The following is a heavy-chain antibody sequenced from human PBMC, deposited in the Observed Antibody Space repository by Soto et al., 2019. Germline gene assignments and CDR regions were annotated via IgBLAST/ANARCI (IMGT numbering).Heavy chain of an antibody. CDR2: INPKFGDT. J-gene: IGHJ6*02. CDR3: ARNMDYYYGPGSGNGHGF. Sequence: QVQLVQSGAEMKEPGDSVRVSCEASGYTFTSYYIHWLWQAPVQGLEWMGWINPKFGDTTYAQDFQGRVSMTRDMSISTVYMELSRLTSDDTAIYYCARNMDYYYGPGSGNGHGFWGQGTTVTVFS. V-gene: IGHV1-2*02. D-gene: IGHD3-10*01. CDR1: GYTFTSYY.